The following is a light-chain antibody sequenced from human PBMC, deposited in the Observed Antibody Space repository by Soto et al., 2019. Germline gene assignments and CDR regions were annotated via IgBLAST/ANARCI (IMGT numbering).Light chain of an antibody. V-gene: IGKV1-13*02. CDR2: DAS. CDR3: QQFNSFPWT. Sequence: AIQLTQSPSSLSASVGDRVTITCRASQGISSALSWYQQKPGKAPKLLIYDASSLESGVPSRFSGSGSGTDFTLTISSLQPEDFATYYCQQFNSFPWTFGQGTKLEIK. J-gene: IGKJ1*01. CDR1: QGISSA.